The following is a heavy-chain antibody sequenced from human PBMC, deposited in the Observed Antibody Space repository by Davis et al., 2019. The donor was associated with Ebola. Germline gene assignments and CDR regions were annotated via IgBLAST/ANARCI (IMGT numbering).Heavy chain of an antibody. CDR1: GGSFSGYY. CDR2: IFHTGAT. J-gene: IGHJ4*02. CDR3: ATDILSQPRD. Sequence: PGGSLRLSCAVYGGSFSGYYWVWVRQPPGKGLEWIGSIFHTGATYYSPSLKSRVTMFVDTSKNQFSLNVYSVTAADTAIYYCATDILSQPRDWGQGTLVTVSS. V-gene: IGHV4-34*12.